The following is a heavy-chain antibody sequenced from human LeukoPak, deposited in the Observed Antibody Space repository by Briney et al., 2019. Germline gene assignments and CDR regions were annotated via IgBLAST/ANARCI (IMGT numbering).Heavy chain of an antibody. V-gene: IGHV4-4*07. Sequence: TSETLSLTCTVSGGSISTYYWSWIRQPAGKGLEWIGRIYTSGSTNYNPSLKSRVTMSVDTSKNQFSLKLSSVTAADTAVYYCARDRTRGAFDIWGQGTMVTVSS. CDR3: ARDRTRGAFDI. D-gene: IGHD1-1*01. CDR2: IYTSGST. J-gene: IGHJ3*02. CDR1: GGSISTYY.